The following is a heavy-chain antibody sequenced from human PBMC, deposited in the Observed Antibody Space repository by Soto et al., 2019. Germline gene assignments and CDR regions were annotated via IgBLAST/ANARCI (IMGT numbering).Heavy chain of an antibody. CDR3: ARRHLMVRGVSYYYYGMDV. J-gene: IGHJ6*02. Sequence: QVQLQESGPGLVKPSETLSLTCTVSGGSISSYYWSWIRQPPGKGLEWIGYIYYSGSTNYNPSLRIRVTISVDTSKNQCSLKLSSVTAADTAVYYCARRHLMVRGVSYYYYGMDVWGQGTTVTVSS. V-gene: IGHV4-59*08. CDR1: GGSISSYY. D-gene: IGHD3-10*01. CDR2: IYYSGST.